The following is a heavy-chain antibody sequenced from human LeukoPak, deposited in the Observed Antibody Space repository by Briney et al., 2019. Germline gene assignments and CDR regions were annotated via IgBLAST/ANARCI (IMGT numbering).Heavy chain of an antibody. Sequence: SETLSLTCTVSGGSITGHHWTWIRRPPGTGLEWIGYFYDSGDFNYNPSFKSRVIISMDMSNNQFSLSMSSVTAADTAMYYCARLLRPGGRKGDCFDIWGQGTMVTVSS. J-gene: IGHJ3*02. CDR3: ARLLRPGGRKGDCFDI. D-gene: IGHD2-21*01. V-gene: IGHV4-59*08. CDR2: FYDSGDF. CDR1: GGSITGHH.